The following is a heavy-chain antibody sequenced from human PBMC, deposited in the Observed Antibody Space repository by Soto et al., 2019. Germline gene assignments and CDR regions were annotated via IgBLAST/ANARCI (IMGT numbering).Heavy chain of an antibody. V-gene: IGHV1-69*01. CDR2: IVPMHGTA. Sequence: VLLVQSGSEVKKPGSSVKVSCKASGGTFSSYAISWVRQAPGQGIEWMGGIVPMHGTAKYAQKFQGRVTITATESTSTAYMELSSLRFDDTAVYYYARDFQRIGFGSYLFDPWGQGTLVTVSS. J-gene: IGHJ5*02. D-gene: IGHD3-10*01. CDR1: GGTFSSYA. CDR3: ARDFQRIGFGSYLFDP.